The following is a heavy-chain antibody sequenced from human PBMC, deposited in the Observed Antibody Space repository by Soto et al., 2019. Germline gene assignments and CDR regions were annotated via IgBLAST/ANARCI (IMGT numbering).Heavy chain of an antibody. CDR2: IYHSGST. J-gene: IGHJ4*02. CDR1: GGSISSSNW. V-gene: IGHV4-4*02. D-gene: IGHD3-10*01. Sequence: QVQLQESGPGLVKPSGTLSLTCAVSGGSISSSNWWSWVRQPPGKGLEWIGEIYHSGSTNYNPSLQSRVTISVGKSKNQYSLKLSSVTAADTAVYYCARVEASGVSFDYWGQGTLVTVSS. CDR3: ARVEASGVSFDY.